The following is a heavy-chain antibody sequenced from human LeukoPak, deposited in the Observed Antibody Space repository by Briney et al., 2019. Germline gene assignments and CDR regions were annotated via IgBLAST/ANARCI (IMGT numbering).Heavy chain of an antibody. CDR2: IYYSGST. D-gene: IGHD6-6*01. CDR3: ARIGSSSDAYFDY. Sequence: SETLSLTCTVSGGSISSSSYYWGWIRQPPGKGLEWIGSIYYSGSTYYNPSLKGRVTISVDTSKNQFSLKLSSVTAADTAVYYCARIGSSSDAYFDYWGQGTLVTVSS. J-gene: IGHJ4*02. V-gene: IGHV4-39*01. CDR1: GGSISSSSYY.